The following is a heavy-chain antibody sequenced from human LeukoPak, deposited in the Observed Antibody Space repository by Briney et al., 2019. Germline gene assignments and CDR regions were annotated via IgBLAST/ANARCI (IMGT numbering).Heavy chain of an antibody. J-gene: IGHJ4*02. CDR1: GGSISSGGSY. CDR2: IYYSGST. V-gene: IGHV4-31*03. D-gene: IGHD1-1*01. CDR3: ARGATGTQDY. Sequence: PSETLSLTCTVSGGSISSGGSYWSWSRQPPGRGLEWIGYIYYSGSTYSNPSLKSRVTISVDTSKNQFSLKLSSVTAAGTAVYYCARGATGTQDYWGQGTLVTVSS.